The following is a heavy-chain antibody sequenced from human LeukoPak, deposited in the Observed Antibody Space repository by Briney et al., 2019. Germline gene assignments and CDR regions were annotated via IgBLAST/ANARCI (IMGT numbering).Heavy chain of an antibody. D-gene: IGHD3-10*01. V-gene: IGHV4-34*01. CDR2: INHSGST. CDR3: SGGRLGSRITMVRGFDP. Sequence: SETLSLTCAVYGGSFSGYYWSWLRQPPGKGLEGIGEINHSGSTNYNPSLTRRVTISVDTTKNQYSLTLRYVNSADPAVYYLSGGRLGSRITMVRGFDPWGQGTLVTVSS. J-gene: IGHJ5*02. CDR1: GGSFSGYY.